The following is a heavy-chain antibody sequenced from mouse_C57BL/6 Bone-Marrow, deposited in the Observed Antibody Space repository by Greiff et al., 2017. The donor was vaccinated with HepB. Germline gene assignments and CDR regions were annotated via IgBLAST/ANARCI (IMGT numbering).Heavy chain of an antibody. J-gene: IGHJ1*03. CDR2: IYPRSGNT. V-gene: IGHV1-81*01. Sequence: VQLQQSGAELARPGASVKLSCKASGYTFTSYGISWVKQRTGQGLEWIGEIYPRSGNTYYNEKFKGKATLTADKSSSTAYMELRSLTSEDSAVYFCARSQRFITTVVAPYWYFDVWGTGTTVTVSS. CDR3: ARSQRFITTVVAPYWYFDV. D-gene: IGHD1-1*01. CDR1: GYTFTSYG.